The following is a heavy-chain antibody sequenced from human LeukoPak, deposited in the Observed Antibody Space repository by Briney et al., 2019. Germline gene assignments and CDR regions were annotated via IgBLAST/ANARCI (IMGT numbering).Heavy chain of an antibody. CDR1: GFTFSSYS. CDR2: ISSSSSYI. V-gene: IGHV3-21*01. CDR3: AGGGSHPLRGHNWFDP. J-gene: IGHJ5*02. Sequence: PGGSLRLSCAASGFTFSSYSMNWVRQAPGKGLEWVSSISSSSSYIYYADSVKGRFTISRDNAKNSLYLQMNSLRAEDTAVYYCAGGGSHPLRGHNWFDPWGQGTLVTVSS. D-gene: IGHD2-15*01.